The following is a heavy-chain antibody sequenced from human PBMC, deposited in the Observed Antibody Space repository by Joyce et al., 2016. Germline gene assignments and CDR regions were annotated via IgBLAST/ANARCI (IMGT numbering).Heavy chain of an antibody. CDR1: GYSFTSYW. CDR3: ARGPLRPFLFDY. J-gene: IGHJ4*02. D-gene: IGHD2/OR15-2a*01. CDR2: IYPGDSDP. V-gene: IGHV5-51*01. Sequence: EVQLVQSGAEVKKPGESLKISCKGSGYSFTSYWIGWVRQMPGKGLEWMGIIYPGDSDPRYSPSFQGQVTISVDRSIRTAYLHCSSLKASDTAMYYCARGPLRPFLFDYWGQGTLVTVSS.